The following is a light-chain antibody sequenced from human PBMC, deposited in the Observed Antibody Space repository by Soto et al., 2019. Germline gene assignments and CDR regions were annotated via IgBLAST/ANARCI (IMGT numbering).Light chain of an antibody. V-gene: IGKV3-20*01. Sequence: EIVLMQSPGTLSLSPGEGATLSCRASQSVNNNYLAWYQQKPGQAPTVLIFDTFRRATGVPDRFSGSGSGTDFTLTISGLEPEDFAVYYCQHYVNWPLTFGGGTKVESK. J-gene: IGKJ4*01. CDR1: QSVNNNY. CDR2: DTF. CDR3: QHYVNWPLT.